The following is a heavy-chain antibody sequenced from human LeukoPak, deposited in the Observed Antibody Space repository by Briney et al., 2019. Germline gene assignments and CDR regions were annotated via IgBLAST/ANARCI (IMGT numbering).Heavy chain of an antibody. CDR1: GGPFSGYY. J-gene: IGHJ5*02. D-gene: IGHD6-25*01. CDR3: ARVRRQKATKAHNWFDP. CDR2: INHSGST. Sequence: SETLSLTCAVYGGPFSGYYWSWIRQPPGKGLEWIGEINHSGSTNYNPSLKSRVTISVDTSKNQFSLKLSSVTAADTAVYYCARVRRQKATKAHNWFDPWGQGTLVTVSS. V-gene: IGHV4-34*01.